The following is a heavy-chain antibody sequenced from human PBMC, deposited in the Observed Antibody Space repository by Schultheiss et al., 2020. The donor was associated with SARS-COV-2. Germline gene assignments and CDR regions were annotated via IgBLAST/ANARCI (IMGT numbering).Heavy chain of an antibody. J-gene: IGHJ4*02. CDR1: GGSISSYY. Sequence: SETLSLTCTVSGGSISSYYWSWIRQPPGKGLEWIGYIYYSGSTNYNPSLKSRVTISVDTSKNQFSLKLSSVTAADTAVYYCAKDHIYGDYVYFDYWGQGTLVTVSS. CDR3: AKDHIYGDYVYFDY. CDR2: IYYSGST. V-gene: IGHV4-59*01. D-gene: IGHD4-17*01.